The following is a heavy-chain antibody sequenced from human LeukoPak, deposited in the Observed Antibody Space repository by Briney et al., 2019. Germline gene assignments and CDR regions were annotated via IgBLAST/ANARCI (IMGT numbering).Heavy chain of an antibody. D-gene: IGHD6-19*01. CDR3: AKVPRREYSSGWYPHYFDY. V-gene: IGHV3-23*01. CDR1: GFTFSSYA. Sequence: PGGSLRLSCAASGFTFSSYAMSWVRQAPGKGLEWVSAISGSGGSTYYADSVKGRFTISRDNSKNTLYLQMNSLRAEDTAVYYCAKVPRREYSSGWYPHYFDYWGQGTLVTVSS. CDR2: ISGSGGST. J-gene: IGHJ4*02.